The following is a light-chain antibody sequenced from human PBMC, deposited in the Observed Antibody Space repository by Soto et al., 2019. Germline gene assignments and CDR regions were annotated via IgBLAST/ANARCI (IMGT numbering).Light chain of an antibody. J-gene: IGKJ5*01. CDR1: QVIGTW. CDR3: QQYTSSPVS. V-gene: IGKV1-5*01. CDR2: GAS. Sequence: EIERTEGPASRSGRARDRVKKSSMCRQVIGTWLAWYQQKPGKAPKLLIYGASTWESGVPSRFSGSGSGTEFTLTISSLQPDDVAAYYCQQYTSSPVSFGQGTRLEIK.